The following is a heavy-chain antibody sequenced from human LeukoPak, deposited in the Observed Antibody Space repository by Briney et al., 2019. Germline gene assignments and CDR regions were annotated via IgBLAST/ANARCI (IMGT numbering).Heavy chain of an antibody. Sequence: SETLSLTCTVSGGSISSHYWSWIRQPPGKGLEWIGYISYSGSTNYNPSLKSRVNISVDTSKNQFSLKLSSVTAADTAVYYCARDDYGDYFDYWGQGTLVTVSS. CDR2: ISYSGST. CDR3: ARDDYGDYFDY. J-gene: IGHJ4*02. CDR1: GGSISSHY. V-gene: IGHV4-59*08. D-gene: IGHD4-17*01.